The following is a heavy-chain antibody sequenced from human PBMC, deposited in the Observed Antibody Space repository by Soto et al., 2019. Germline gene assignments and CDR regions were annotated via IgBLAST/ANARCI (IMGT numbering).Heavy chain of an antibody. D-gene: IGHD1-26*01. J-gene: IGHJ4*02. CDR1: GFNFNNYW. Sequence: EVQLVESGGGLVQPGGSLRLSCAASGFNFNNYWMTWVRQAPGKGPEWVANIKQAGSEKYYVDSVKGRFTISRDNAKNSLYLQLDSLRGEHTAVYYCARGRYSGTHYYLDFWCQGSLVTVSS. V-gene: IGHV3-7*05. CDR3: ARGRYSGTHYYLDF. CDR2: IKQAGSEK.